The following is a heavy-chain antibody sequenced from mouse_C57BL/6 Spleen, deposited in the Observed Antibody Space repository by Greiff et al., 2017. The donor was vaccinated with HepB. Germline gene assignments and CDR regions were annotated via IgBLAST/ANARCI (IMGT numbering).Heavy chain of an antibody. V-gene: IGHV1-80*01. CDR1: GYAFSSYW. Sequence: QVQLKESGAELVKPGASVKISCKASGYAFSSYWMNWVKQRPGKGLEWIGQIYPGDGDTNYNGKFKGKATLTADKSSSTAYMQLSSLTSEDSAVYFCARSVGSSFYFDYWGQGTTLTVSS. CDR3: ARSVGSSFYFDY. D-gene: IGHD1-1*01. CDR2: IYPGDGDT. J-gene: IGHJ2*01.